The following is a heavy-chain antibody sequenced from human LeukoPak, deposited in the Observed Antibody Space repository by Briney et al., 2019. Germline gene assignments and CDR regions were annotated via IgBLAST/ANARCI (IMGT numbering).Heavy chain of an antibody. CDR1: GGSISSSSYY. J-gene: IGHJ6*03. CDR2: IYYSGST. Sequence: PSETLSLTCTVSGGSISSSSYYWGWIRQPPGKGLEWIGTIYYSGSTYYNPSLTSRVTISVDTSKNQFSLKLSSVTAADTAVYYCARHKDYYYSYMDVWGKGTTVTVSS. V-gene: IGHV4-39*01. CDR3: ARHKDYYYSYMDV.